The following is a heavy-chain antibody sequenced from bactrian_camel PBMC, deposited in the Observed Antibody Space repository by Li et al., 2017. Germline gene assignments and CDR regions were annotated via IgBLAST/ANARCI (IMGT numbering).Heavy chain of an antibody. J-gene: IGHJ4*01. CDR1: GFVFTDYP. V-gene: IGHV3-1*01. CDR3: AAGWSFGMGTLLRRHYNY. Sequence: VQLVESGGGLVQPGGSLRLSGAASGFVFTDYPFTWVRHRPGKDLEWVASVNSRSITDYPLSVKGRFTISQDNAKNEVYLQVDSLRPEDTAMYYCAAGWSFGMGTLLRRHYNYWGQGTQVTVS. D-gene: IGHD3*01. CDR2: VNSRSIT.